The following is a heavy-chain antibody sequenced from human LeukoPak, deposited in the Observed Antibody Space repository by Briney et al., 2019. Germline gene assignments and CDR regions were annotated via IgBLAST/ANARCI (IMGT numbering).Heavy chain of an antibody. CDR1: GFTFSSYW. Sequence: GGSLRLSCAASGFTFSSYWMSWIRQAPGRGLEWVVNIKQDGSEKYYADSVKGRFTISRDNAKNSLYLQMNSLRAEDTAVYYCARDLDDSSGYYYAPPFYYYYGMDVWGQGTTVTVSS. D-gene: IGHD3-22*01. V-gene: IGHV3-7*01. CDR2: IKQDGSEK. CDR3: ARDLDDSSGYYYAPPFYYYYGMDV. J-gene: IGHJ6*02.